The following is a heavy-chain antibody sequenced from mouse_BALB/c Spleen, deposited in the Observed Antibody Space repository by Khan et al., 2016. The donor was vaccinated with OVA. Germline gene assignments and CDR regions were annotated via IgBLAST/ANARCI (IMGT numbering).Heavy chain of an antibody. J-gene: IGHJ4*01. CDR3: ARDGSRYNYAMDY. Sequence: VQLKQSGPGLVKPSQSLSLTCTVTGYSITSDYAWNWIRQFPGNKLEWMGYISYSGSTNYKPSQKSRIFITRDTSKNQFFLQLNSETTEDTATYYCARDGSRYNYAMDYWGQGTSVTVSS. CDR1: GYSITSDYA. V-gene: IGHV3-2*02. D-gene: IGHD2-3*01. CDR2: ISYSGST.